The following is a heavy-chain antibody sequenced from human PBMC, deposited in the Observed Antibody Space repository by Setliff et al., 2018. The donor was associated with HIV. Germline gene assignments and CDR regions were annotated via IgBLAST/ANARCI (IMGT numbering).Heavy chain of an antibody. CDR3: ARGPEEGDCSGGSCYGNFDP. CDR1: GGTFNTYV. V-gene: IGHV1-69*10. Sequence: VASVKVSCKASGGTFNTYVISWLRQAPGQGLEWMGGIIPILGVANYAQKFQGRLTITADKSTNTAYMELSSLKSDDTAVYYCARGPEEGDCSGGSCYGNFDPWCQGTLVTVSS. CDR2: IIPILGVA. D-gene: IGHD2-15*01. J-gene: IGHJ5*02.